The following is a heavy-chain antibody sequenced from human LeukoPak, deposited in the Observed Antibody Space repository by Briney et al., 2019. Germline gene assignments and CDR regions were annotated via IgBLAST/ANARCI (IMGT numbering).Heavy chain of an antibody. V-gene: IGHV3-48*01. D-gene: IGHD5-24*01. Sequence: GGSLRLSCAPSGFTLSSYIMNCVRQAPGRGEEGVSYISSSSSTIYYADSVKGRFTISRDNTKNSLYLQMNSLRAEDTAVHYCARHRRESSYFDYWGQGTLVTVSS. CDR1: GFTLSSYI. J-gene: IGHJ4*02. CDR2: ISSSSSTI. CDR3: ARHRRESSYFDY.